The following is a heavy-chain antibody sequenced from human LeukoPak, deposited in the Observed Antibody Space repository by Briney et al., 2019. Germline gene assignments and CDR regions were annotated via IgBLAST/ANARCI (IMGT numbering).Heavy chain of an antibody. CDR2: ISYDGSNK. CDR3: ARDLEDRSGGSCYSWFDP. V-gene: IGHV3-30-3*01. J-gene: IGHJ5*02. Sequence: GGSLRLSCAASGFTFSSYAMHWVRQAPGKGLEWVAVISYDGSNKYYADSVKGRFTISRDNSKNTLYLQMNSLRAEDTAVYYCARDLEDRSGGSCYSWFDPWGQGTLVTVSS. CDR1: GFTFSSYA. D-gene: IGHD2-15*01.